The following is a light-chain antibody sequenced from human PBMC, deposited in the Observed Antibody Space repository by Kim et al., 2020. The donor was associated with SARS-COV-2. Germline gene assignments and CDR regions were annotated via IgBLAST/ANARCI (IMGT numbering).Light chain of an antibody. V-gene: IGKV1-27*01. CDR1: QGISNF. Sequence: DIQTTQSPSSLSASVGDRVTITCRADQGISNFFAWYQQRPGKAPKLLIYATSALHSGVPSRFSGSKSGTHFTLTIDSLQPEDFATYYCQNYNGAPWTFDQGTKVDIK. CDR2: ATS. CDR3: QNYNGAPWT. J-gene: IGKJ1*01.